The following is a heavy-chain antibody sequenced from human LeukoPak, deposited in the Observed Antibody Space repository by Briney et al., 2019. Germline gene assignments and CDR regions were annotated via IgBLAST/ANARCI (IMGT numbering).Heavy chain of an antibody. Sequence: PSETLSLTCTVSGGSISSSNWWSWVRQPPGKGLEWIGEIYHSGSTNYNPSLKSRVTISVDKSKNQFSLKLSSVTAADTAVYYCASKVLGVATSPFDPWGQGTLVTVSS. D-gene: IGHD6-19*01. V-gene: IGHV4-4*02. J-gene: IGHJ5*02. CDR1: GGSISSSNW. CDR2: IYHSGST. CDR3: ASKVLGVATSPFDP.